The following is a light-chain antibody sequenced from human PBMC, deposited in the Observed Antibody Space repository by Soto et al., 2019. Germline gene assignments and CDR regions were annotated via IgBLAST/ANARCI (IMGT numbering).Light chain of an antibody. CDR2: EAT. Sequence: QSALTQPASVSGSPGQSITVSCTGTKNNLGSYDLVSWYQKYPDKAPTLLIYEATKRHSGISDRFSGSKSGFTASLTIYGLRAEDAADYYCCSLEGSNALVVFGGGTKVTVL. CDR3: CSLEGSNALVV. V-gene: IGLV2-23*01. J-gene: IGLJ2*01. CDR1: KNNLGSYDL.